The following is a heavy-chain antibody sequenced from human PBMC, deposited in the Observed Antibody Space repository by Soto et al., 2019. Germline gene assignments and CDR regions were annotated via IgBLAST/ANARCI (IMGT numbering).Heavy chain of an antibody. CDR1: GGTFSSYA. J-gene: IGHJ6*02. CDR2: IIPIFGTA. CDR3: EGEYSYGSLYYSSGRDF. Sequence: GASVKVSCKASGGTFSSYAISWVRQAPGQGLEWMGGIIPIFGTANYAQKFQGRVTITADESTSTAYMELSSLRSEDTAVYYSEGEYSYGSLYYSSGRDFGGQGTTVTVSS. V-gene: IGHV1-69*13. D-gene: IGHD5-18*01.